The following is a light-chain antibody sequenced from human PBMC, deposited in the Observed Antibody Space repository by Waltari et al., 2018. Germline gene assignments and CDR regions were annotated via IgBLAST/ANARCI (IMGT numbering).Light chain of an antibody. V-gene: IGLV2-23*02. CDR2: DVF. CDR1: SSDIGSYNL. CDR3: CSYAGSYTWV. Sequence: QSALTQPASVSGSPGQSITISCTGASSDIGSYNLVSWYQQHPGKAPKLMVYDVFYRPSGLATRFSASKSGNTASLTISGLQAEDEADYYCCSYAGSYTWVFGGGTKLTVL. J-gene: IGLJ3*02.